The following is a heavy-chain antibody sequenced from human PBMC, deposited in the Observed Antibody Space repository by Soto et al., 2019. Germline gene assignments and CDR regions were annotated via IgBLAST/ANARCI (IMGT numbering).Heavy chain of an antibody. Sequence: QVQLVQSGAEVKKPGASVKVSCKASGYTFTSYGISWVRQASGQGLEWMGWISAYNGNTKYAQKLQGRVTMNTVTSTTTAYRELRRPRSADTAAYYWARHNAYEGHVRGWSDPWGQGALLTVSS. CDR1: GYTFTSYG. D-gene: IGHD2-21*01. V-gene: IGHV1-18*01. J-gene: IGHJ5*02. CDR2: ISAYNGNT. CDR3: ARHNAYEGHVRGWSDP.